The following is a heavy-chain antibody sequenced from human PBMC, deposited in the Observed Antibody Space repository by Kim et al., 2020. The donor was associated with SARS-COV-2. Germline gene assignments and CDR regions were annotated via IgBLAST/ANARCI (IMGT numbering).Heavy chain of an antibody. CDR2: IYYSGST. V-gene: IGHV4-59*01. D-gene: IGHD5-18*01. CDR3: ARVGYSYGLDY. Sequence: SETLSLTCTVSGGSISSYYWSWIRQPPGKGLEWIGYIYYSGSTNYNPSLKSRVTISVDTSKNQFSLKLSSVTAADTAVYYCARVGYSYGLDYWGQGTLVTVSS. CDR1: GGSISSYY. J-gene: IGHJ4*02.